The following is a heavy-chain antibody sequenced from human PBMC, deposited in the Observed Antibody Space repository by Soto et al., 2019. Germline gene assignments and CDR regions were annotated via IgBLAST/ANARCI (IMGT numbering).Heavy chain of an antibody. CDR3: ARDGRNVVVPALTYYYYGMDV. CDR1: GYTFTSYG. Sequence: QVQLVQSGAEVKKPGASVKVSCKASGYTFTSYGISWVRQAPGQGLEWMGWISAYNGNTNYAQKLQGRVTMTTDTSTSTAYMELRSLRSDDTAVYYCARDGRNVVVPALTYYYYGMDVWGQGTTVTVSS. J-gene: IGHJ6*02. V-gene: IGHV1-18*01. D-gene: IGHD2-2*01. CDR2: ISAYNGNT.